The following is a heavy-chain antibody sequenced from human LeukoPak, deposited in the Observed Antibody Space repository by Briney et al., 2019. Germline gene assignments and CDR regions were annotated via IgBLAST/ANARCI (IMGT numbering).Heavy chain of an antibody. CDR2: IKQDGSEK. Sequence: GGSLRLSCAASGFTFSSYSMNWVRQAPGKGLEWVATIKQDGSEKLYVDSVKGRFTISRDNAKNSLYLQMNSLRAEDTALYYCARDLSFDIWGQGTMVTVSS. J-gene: IGHJ3*02. V-gene: IGHV3-7*04. CDR3: ARDLSFDI. CDR1: GFTFSSYS.